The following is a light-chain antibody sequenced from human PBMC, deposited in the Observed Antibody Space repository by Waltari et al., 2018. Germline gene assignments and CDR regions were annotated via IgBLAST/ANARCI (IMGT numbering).Light chain of an antibody. CDR1: KLEDKY. CDR2: QDS. CDR3: QAWDSISDVV. J-gene: IGLJ2*01. Sequence: YELTQPPSVSVSPGQTVSITCSGGKLEDKYVCWYQQKTGQSPVLVMHQDSRLPSGIPERFSGSSSGNTATLTISGTQAMDEADYYCQAWDSISDVVFGGGTRLTVL. V-gene: IGLV3-1*01.